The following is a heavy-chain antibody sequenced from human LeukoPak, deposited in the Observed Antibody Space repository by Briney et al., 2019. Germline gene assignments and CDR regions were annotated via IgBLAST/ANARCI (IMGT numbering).Heavy chain of an antibody. D-gene: IGHD6-19*01. CDR2: TYYRSKWYN. CDR1: GDSVSSNSAA. V-gene: IGHV6-1*01. Sequence: SQTLSLTCAISGDSVSSNSAAWNWIRQSPSRGLEWLGRTYYRSKWYNDYAVSVKSRITIKPDTSKNQFSLQLKSVPPEDTAVYYCAKSYSSGWDFDYWGQGTLVTVSS. J-gene: IGHJ4*02. CDR3: AKSYSSGWDFDY.